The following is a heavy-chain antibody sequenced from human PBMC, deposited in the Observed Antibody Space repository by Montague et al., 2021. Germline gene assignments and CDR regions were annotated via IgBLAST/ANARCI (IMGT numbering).Heavy chain of an antibody. Sequence: SETLSLTCTVSGASITSNIYYWGWIRQSPGKGLEWIGSIYYGGNSFYQPSLKSRITMAVDTSKNQFSLKLSSVTAADTAIYYCARVFSSWYVGWFDHWGQGTLVTVSS. V-gene: IGHV4-39*07. CDR1: GASITSNIYY. J-gene: IGHJ5*02. CDR3: ARVFSSWYVGWFDH. D-gene: IGHD6-13*01. CDR2: IYYGGNS.